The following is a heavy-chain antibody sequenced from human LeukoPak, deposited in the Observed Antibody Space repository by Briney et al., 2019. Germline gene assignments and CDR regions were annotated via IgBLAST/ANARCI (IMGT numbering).Heavy chain of an antibody. Sequence: GGSLRLSCAASGFTFSSYGMDWVRQAPGKGLEWVANIKQDGSEKYYVDSVKGRFTISRDNAKNSLYLQMNSLRAEDTAVYYCARSKGSRKNYYDSSGYYLLDYWGQGTLVTVSS. CDR3: ARSKGSRKNYYDSSGYYLLDY. CDR2: IKQDGSEK. CDR1: GFTFSSYG. D-gene: IGHD3-22*01. V-gene: IGHV3-7*01. J-gene: IGHJ4*02.